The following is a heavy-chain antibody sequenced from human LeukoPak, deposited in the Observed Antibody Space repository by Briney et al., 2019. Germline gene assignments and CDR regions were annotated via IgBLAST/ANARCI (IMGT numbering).Heavy chain of an antibody. D-gene: IGHD2-21*02. CDR3: ARDGFVGVVTAMGVHS. CDR2: IKQDGSEK. Sequence: PGGSLRLSCAASGFTFSNYWMSWVRQAPGKGLEWVANIKQDGSEKYYVDSVKGRFTISRDNAKISLYLQMNSLRAEDTAVYYCARDGFVGVVTAMGVHSWGQGTLVTVSS. V-gene: IGHV3-7*01. CDR1: GFTFSNYW. J-gene: IGHJ4*02.